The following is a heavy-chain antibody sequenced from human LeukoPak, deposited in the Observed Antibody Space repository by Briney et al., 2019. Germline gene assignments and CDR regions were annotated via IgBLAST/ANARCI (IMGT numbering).Heavy chain of an antibody. CDR3: AKDRLTEDILTGYYY. V-gene: IGHV3-30*02. CDR2: IRYDGSNK. J-gene: IGHJ4*02. D-gene: IGHD3-9*01. CDR1: GFTFSSYG. Sequence: GGSLRLSCAASGFTFSSYGMHWVRQVPGKGLEWVAFIRYDGSNKYYADSVKGRFTISRDNSKNTLYLQMNSLRAEDTVVYYCAKDRLTEDILTGYYYWGQGTLVTVSS.